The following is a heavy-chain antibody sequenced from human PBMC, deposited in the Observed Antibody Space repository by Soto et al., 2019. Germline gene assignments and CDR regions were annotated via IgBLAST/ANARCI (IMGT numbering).Heavy chain of an antibody. D-gene: IGHD3-10*01. V-gene: IGHV3-48*02. CDR3: ARNIRYGSGSQRESYYYYGMDV. CDR1: GFTFSSYS. CDR2: ISSSSSTI. Sequence: EVQLVESGGGLVQPGGSLRLSCAASGFTFSSYSMNWVRQAPGKGLEWVSYISSSSSTIYYADSVKGRFTISRDNAKNSLYLQMNSLRDEDTAVYYCARNIRYGSGSQRESYYYYGMDVWGQGTTVTVFS. J-gene: IGHJ6*02.